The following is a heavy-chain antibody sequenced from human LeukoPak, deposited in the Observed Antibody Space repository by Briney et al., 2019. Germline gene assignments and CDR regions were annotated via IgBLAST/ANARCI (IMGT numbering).Heavy chain of an antibody. CDR1: GGSISSYY. J-gene: IGHJ3*02. Sequence: SETLSLTCTVSGGSISSYYWSWIRQPPGKGLEWIGYIYTSGSTNYNPSLKSRVTMSVDTSKNQISLKLRSATAADTAVYYCARPHSSTDFYAFDIWGQGTMVTASS. D-gene: IGHD2-2*01. CDR2: IYTSGST. CDR3: ARPHSSTDFYAFDI. V-gene: IGHV4-4*09.